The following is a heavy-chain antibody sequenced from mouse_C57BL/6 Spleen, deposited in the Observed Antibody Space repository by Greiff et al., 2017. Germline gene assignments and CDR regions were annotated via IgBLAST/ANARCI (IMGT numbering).Heavy chain of an antibody. J-gene: IGHJ4*01. D-gene: IGHD1-1*01. CDR1: GYTFTSYW. CDR3: ARVTTVVDYYAMDY. V-gene: IGHV1-69*01. CDR2: IDPSDSYT. Sequence: QVQLQQPGAELVMPGASVKLSCKASGYTFTSYWMHWVKQRPGQGLEWIGEIDPSDSYTNYNQKFKGKSTLTVDKSSSTAYRQLSSLTSEDSAVYYCARVTTVVDYYAMDYWGQGTAVTVSS.